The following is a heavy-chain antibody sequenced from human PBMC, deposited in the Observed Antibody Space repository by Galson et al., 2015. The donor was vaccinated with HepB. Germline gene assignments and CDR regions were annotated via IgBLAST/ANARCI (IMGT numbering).Heavy chain of an antibody. Sequence: CKASGYTFTSYAMHWVRQAPGQRLEWMGWINAGNGNTKYSQKFQGRVTITRDTSASTAYMELSSLRSEDTAVYYCARDGTYYYGSGSRTYYYYYYMDVWGKGTTVTVSS. CDR2: INAGNGNT. J-gene: IGHJ6*03. V-gene: IGHV1-3*01. CDR3: ARDGTYYYGSGSRTYYYYYYMDV. CDR1: GYTFTSYA. D-gene: IGHD3-10*01.